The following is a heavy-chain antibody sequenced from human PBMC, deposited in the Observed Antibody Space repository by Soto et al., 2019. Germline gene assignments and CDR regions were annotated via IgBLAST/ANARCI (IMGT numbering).Heavy chain of an antibody. V-gene: IGHV1-69*12. CDR1: GGTFSSYA. D-gene: IGHD2-2*01. J-gene: IGHJ4*02. CDR3: ATSIAGYQLLGPLDY. Sequence: QVQLVQSGAEVKKPGSSVKVSCKASGGTFSSYAISWVRQAPGQGLEWMGGIIPIFGTANYAQKFQGRVTIPADESTRTAYMELSSLRSEDTAVYYCATSIAGYQLLGPLDYWGQGTLVTVSS. CDR2: IIPIFGTA.